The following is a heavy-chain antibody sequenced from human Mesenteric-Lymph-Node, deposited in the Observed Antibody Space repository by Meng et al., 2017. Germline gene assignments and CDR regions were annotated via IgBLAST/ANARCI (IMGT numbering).Heavy chain of an antibody. CDR2: IYPGDSDT. V-gene: IGHV5-51*01. CDR1: GYSFTSYW. D-gene: IGHD3-16*01. J-gene: IGHJ3*02. CDR3: ARPEVWGAGAFDI. Sequence: KVSCKGSGYSFTSYWIGWVRQMPGKGLEWMGIIYPGDSDTRYSPSFQGQVTISADKSISTAYLQWSSLKASDTAMYYCARPEVWGAGAFDIWGQGTMVTVSS.